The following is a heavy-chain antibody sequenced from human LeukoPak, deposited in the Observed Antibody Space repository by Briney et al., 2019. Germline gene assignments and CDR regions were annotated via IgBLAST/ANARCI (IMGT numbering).Heavy chain of an antibody. CDR2: IYYSGST. V-gene: IGHV4-39*01. CDR1: GGSISSSSYY. CDR3: AGQIAAGSYCY. Sequence: SETVSLIRTVSGGSISSSSYYWGGIRQPPGKGLEWIGSIYYSGSTYYNPSLTSRVTISVDTSKNQFSLKLSSVTAADTAVYYCAGQIAAGSYCYWGQGTLFTVSS. D-gene: IGHD6-13*01. J-gene: IGHJ4*01.